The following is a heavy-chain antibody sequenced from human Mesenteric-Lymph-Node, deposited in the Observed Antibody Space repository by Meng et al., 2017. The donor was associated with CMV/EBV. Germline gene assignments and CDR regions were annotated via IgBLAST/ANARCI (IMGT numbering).Heavy chain of an antibody. V-gene: IGHV1-18*01. CDR2: ISPNDDNT. Sequence: ASVKVSCKASGYTFISYGISWVRQATGQGPEWMGWISPNDDNTIYAHNVQGRVTMTTDTSTSTAYMELRSLRSDDTALYYCARHRYNGYNYPDYGAQGTVVTVSS. CDR1: GYTFISYG. J-gene: IGHJ4*02. CDR3: ARHRYNGYNYPDY. D-gene: IGHD5-24*01.